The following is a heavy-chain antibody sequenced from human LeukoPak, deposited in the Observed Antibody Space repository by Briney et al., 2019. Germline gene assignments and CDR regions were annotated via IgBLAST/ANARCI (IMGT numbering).Heavy chain of an antibody. J-gene: IGHJ6*03. V-gene: IGHV3-30*02. CDR3: ATFRDYYEPHMDV. Sequence: GGSLRLSCAASKFPLSKYDMHWVRQAPGKGLEWVAFIRYDDNNKQYVDSVRGRFTISRDNSKNTLYLQMNSLRVEDTAVYYCATFRDYYEPHMDVWGKGTTVTVSS. D-gene: IGHD3-3*01. CDR1: KFPLSKYD. CDR2: IRYDDNNK.